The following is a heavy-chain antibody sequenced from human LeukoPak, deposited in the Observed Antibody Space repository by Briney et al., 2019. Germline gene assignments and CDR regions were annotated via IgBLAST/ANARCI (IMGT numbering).Heavy chain of an antibody. D-gene: IGHD3-16*01. CDR1: VYTFTSYG. CDR3: AKEGEWLNCYYYYMDV. Sequence: ASVKVSCKASVYTFTSYGISCVRRAPGQGLEWMGWISAYNGNTNYAQKLQGRVTMTTDTSTSTAYMELRSLRSDDTAVYYCAKEGEWLNCYYYYMDVWGKGTTVTVSS. V-gene: IGHV1-18*01. J-gene: IGHJ6*03. CDR2: ISAYNGNT.